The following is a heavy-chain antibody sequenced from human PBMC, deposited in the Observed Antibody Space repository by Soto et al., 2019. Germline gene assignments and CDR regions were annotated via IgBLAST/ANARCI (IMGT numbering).Heavy chain of an antibody. CDR2: ISYDGSNK. V-gene: IGHV3-30-3*01. J-gene: IGHJ1*01. D-gene: IGHD6-6*01. Sequence: QVQLVESGGGVVQPGRSLRLSCAASGFTFSSYAMHWVRQAPGKGLEWVAVISYDGSNKYYADSVKGRFTISRDNSKNTLYLQMNSLRAEDTAVYYCARTSIAARPALEYFQHWGQGTLVTVSS. CDR1: GFTFSSYA. CDR3: ARTSIAARPALEYFQH.